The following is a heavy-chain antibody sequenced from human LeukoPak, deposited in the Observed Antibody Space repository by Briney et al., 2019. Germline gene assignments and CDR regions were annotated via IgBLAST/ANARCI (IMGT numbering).Heavy chain of an antibody. D-gene: IGHD3-9*01. CDR2: MSGSGDNT. Sequence: GGSLRLSCAASGFTFSTYAMSWVRQAPGKGLEWVSVMSGSGDNTYYADSVKGRFTISRDNSKNTLYLQMNSLRAEDTAVYYCAKATDGYFDWLLCPFDYWGQGTLVTVSS. V-gene: IGHV3-23*01. CDR3: AKATDGYFDWLLCPFDY. CDR1: GFTFSTYA. J-gene: IGHJ4*02.